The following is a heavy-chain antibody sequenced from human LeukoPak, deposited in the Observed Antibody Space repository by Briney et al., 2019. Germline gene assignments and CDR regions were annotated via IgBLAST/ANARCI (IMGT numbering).Heavy chain of an antibody. CDR3: ARRTAAGNYFDY. D-gene: IGHD6-13*01. CDR1: GGSISSYY. V-gene: IGHV4-59*08. Sequence: PSETLSPTCTVSGGSISSYYWSWIRQPPGKGPEWIGYIYYSGSTNYNPSLKSRVTIPVDTSKNQFSLKLSSVTAADTAVYYCARRTAAGNYFDYWGQGTLVTVSS. J-gene: IGHJ4*02. CDR2: IYYSGST.